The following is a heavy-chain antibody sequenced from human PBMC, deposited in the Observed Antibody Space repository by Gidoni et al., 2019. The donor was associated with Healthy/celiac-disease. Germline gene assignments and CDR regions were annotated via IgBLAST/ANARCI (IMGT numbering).Heavy chain of an antibody. CDR3: AKPPYWNDEDYFDY. J-gene: IGHJ4*02. Sequence: EVQLLECGGGLVQPGGSLRLPCAASGFTFSSYGMSWVRQAPGKGLGWVSAIRGSVGSTYYADSVKGRFTISRDNSKNTLYLQMNSLRAEDTAVYYCAKPPYWNDEDYFDYWGQGTLATVSS. CDR2: IRGSVGST. V-gene: IGHV3-23*01. CDR1: GFTFSSYG. D-gene: IGHD1-1*01.